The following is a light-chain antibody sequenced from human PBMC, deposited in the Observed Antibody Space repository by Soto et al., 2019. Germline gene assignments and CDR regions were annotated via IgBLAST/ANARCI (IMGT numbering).Light chain of an antibody. J-gene: IGKJ1*01. V-gene: IGKV1-39*01. CDR1: QSISSY. Sequence: DIQMTQSPSSLSASTGDRVTITCRASQSISSYLNWYQQKPGKAPKLLIYAASSLQSGVPSRFSGSGPGTDFTLTISSLQPEDFATYYCQQSYSTWTFGQGTKVDIK. CDR3: QQSYSTWT. CDR2: AAS.